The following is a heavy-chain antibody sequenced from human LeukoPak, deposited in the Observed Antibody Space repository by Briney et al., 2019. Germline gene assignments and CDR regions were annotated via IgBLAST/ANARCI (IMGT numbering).Heavy chain of an antibody. V-gene: IGHV4-34*01. CDR2: INHSGYT. J-gene: IGHJ3*02. D-gene: IGHD3-10*01. Sequence: SETLSLTCAVYGGSFSGYYWTWIRQPPGKGLEWIGEINHSGYTKYIPSLKSRVTISADTSENQFSLKLSSVTAADTAVYYCARHRDRIPDAFDIWGQGTMVTVSS. CDR3: ARHRDRIPDAFDI. CDR1: GGSFSGYY.